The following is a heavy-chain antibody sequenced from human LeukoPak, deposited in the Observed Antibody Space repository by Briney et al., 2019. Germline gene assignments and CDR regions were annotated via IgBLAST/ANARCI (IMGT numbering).Heavy chain of an antibody. D-gene: IGHD6-13*01. CDR1: EFTFTSYW. V-gene: IGHV3-7*01. J-gene: IGHJ4*01. CDR2: IKQDGGEE. Sequence: PGGSLRLSCAVSEFTFTSYWMNRVRQAPGKGLEWVASIKQDGGEESYVDSVKGRFTISRDNARNSLYLQMSSLRAEDTAIYYCARDGTAAGLYFDLWGQGTLVTVSS. CDR3: ARDGTAAGLYFDL.